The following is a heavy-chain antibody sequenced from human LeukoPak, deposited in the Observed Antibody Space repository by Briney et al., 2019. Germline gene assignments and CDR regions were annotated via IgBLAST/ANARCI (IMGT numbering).Heavy chain of an antibody. Sequence: GASVKVSCKASGCTFTSYDINWVRQATGQGLEWMGWMNPNSGNTGYAQKFQGRVTITRNTSISTAYMELSSLRSEDTAVYYCARGQWYSSSESWFDPWGQGTLVTVSS. CDR2: MNPNSGNT. J-gene: IGHJ5*02. CDR3: ARGQWYSSSESWFDP. V-gene: IGHV1-8*03. CDR1: GCTFTSYD. D-gene: IGHD6-13*01.